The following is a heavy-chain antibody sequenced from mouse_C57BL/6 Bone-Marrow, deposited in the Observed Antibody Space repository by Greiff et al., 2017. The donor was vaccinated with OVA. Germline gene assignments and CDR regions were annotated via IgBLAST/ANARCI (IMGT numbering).Heavy chain of an antibody. V-gene: IGHV5-15*01. CDR3: AGSYYSNYGFAY. CDR1: GFTFSDYG. J-gene: IGHJ3*01. Sequence: EVQGVESGGGLVQPGGSLKLSCAASGFTFSDYGMAWVRQAPRKGPEWVAFISNLAYSIYYADPVTGRFTISRENAKNTLYLEMSSLRSEDTAMYYCAGSYYSNYGFAYWGQGTLVTVSA. CDR2: ISNLAYSI. D-gene: IGHD2-5*01.